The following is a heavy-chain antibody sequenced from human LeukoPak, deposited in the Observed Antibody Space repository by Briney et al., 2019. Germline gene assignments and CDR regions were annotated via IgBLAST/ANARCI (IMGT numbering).Heavy chain of an antibody. J-gene: IGHJ4*02. V-gene: IGHV3-30*03. Sequence: PGGSLRLSCAASGFTFSSYGMHWVRQAPGKGLEWVAVISYDGSNKYYADSVKGRFTTSRDNSKNTLYLQMNSLRAEDTAVYYCASDSSGWQHWGQGTLVTVS. CDR2: ISYDGSNK. CDR3: ASDSSGWQH. D-gene: IGHD6-19*01. CDR1: GFTFSSYG.